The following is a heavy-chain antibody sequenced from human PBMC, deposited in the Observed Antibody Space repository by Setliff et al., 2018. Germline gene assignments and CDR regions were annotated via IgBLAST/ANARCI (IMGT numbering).Heavy chain of an antibody. Sequence: PSETLSLTCTVSGVSISSGTNFYWTWIRQPAEKGLEWIGRIDASIYANGRTNYNPSLKSRVTISVDTSKNQFSLKLSSVTAADTAVYYCRFWSGYYKNDYWGQGTLVTVSS. D-gene: IGHD3-3*01. CDR3: RFWSGYYKNDY. CDR1: GVSISSGTNFY. J-gene: IGHJ4*01. CDR2: IDASIYANGRT. V-gene: IGHV4-61*02.